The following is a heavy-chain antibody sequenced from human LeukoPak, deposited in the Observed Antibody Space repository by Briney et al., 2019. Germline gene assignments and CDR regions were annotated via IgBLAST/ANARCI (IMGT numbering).Heavy chain of an antibody. V-gene: IGHV4-34*01. D-gene: IGHD2-15*01. CDR3: ASQWPYCSGGSCYAPTSDY. CDR1: GGSFSGYY. CDR2: INHSGST. J-gene: IGHJ4*02. Sequence: SETLSLTCAVYGGSFSGYYWSWIRQPPGKGLEWIGEINHSGSTNYNPSLKSRVTISVDTSKNQFSLKLSSVTAADTAVYYCASQWPYCSGGSCYAPTSDYWGQGTLVTVS.